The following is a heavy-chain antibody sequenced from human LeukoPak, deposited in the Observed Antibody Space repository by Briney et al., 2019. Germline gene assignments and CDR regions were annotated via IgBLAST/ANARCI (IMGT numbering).Heavy chain of an antibody. CDR3: ATINGYNDY. CDR1: GFGFAFNKYG. CDR2: ISSTGDST. V-gene: IGHV3-23*01. D-gene: IGHD5-24*01. J-gene: IGHJ4*02. Sequence: GGSLRLSCAASGFGFAFNKYGMSRVRQAPGKGLEWVSAISSTGDSTYYADSVKGRFTISRDNIKNTLYLQMNSLRAEDTAVYYCATINGYNDYWGQGTLVTVSS.